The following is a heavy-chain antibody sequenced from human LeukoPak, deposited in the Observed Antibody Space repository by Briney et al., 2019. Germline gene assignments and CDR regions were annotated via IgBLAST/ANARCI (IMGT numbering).Heavy chain of an antibody. D-gene: IGHD2-21*02. J-gene: IGHJ6*02. CDR2: IYNSGST. CDR1: GGSISSYY. V-gene: IGHV4-59*08. Sequence: SETLSLTCTVSGGSISSYYWSWIRQPPGKGLEWIGYIYNSGSTNYNPSLKSRVTISVDTSKNQFSLKLSFVTAADTAVYYCARQSCGGDCEHYYYYGMDVWGQGTTVTVSS. CDR3: ARQSCGGDCEHYYYYGMDV.